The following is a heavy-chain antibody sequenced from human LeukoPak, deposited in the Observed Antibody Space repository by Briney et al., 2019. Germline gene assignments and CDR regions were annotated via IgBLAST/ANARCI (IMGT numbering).Heavy chain of an antibody. CDR1: GFTFSSYG. J-gene: IGHJ6*03. CDR3: ARGGTNERITMVRGVISYYYMDV. V-gene: IGHV3-30*02. D-gene: IGHD3-10*01. CDR2: IRYDGSNK. Sequence: GESLRLSCAASGFTFSSYGMHWVRQAPGKGLEWVAFIRYDGSNKYYADSVKGRFTISRDNSKNTLYLQMNSLRAEDTAVYYCARGGTNERITMVRGVISYYYMDVWGKGTTVSVSS.